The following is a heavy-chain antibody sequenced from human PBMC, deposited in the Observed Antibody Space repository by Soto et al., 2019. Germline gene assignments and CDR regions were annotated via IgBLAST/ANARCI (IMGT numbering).Heavy chain of an antibody. D-gene: IGHD2-15*01. J-gene: IGHJ4*02. V-gene: IGHV1-18*04. CDR3: ARGPAGGLRGGVSY. CDR1: GYTFTNYG. Sequence: QVQLVQYGGEVKKPGASVKVSCKTSGYTFTNYGITWVRQAPGQGLKWMGWISAYNGDTNYAQKFKGRVIMTTDTSTTTAYMELRSLRSDDTTVYYCARGPAGGLRGGVSYWGQGTLVTVSS. CDR2: ISAYNGDT.